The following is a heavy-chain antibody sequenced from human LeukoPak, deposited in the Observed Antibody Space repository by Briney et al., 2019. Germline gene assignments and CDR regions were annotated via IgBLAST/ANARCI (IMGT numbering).Heavy chain of an antibody. D-gene: IGHD3-22*01. J-gene: IGHJ4*02. CDR3: ARDLSGRDSSGYYRSFDC. V-gene: IGHV3-21*01. CDR2: IGSSSNFI. CDR1: GFTFNTYS. Sequence: PGRSLRLSCAASGFTFNTYSMNWVRQAPGKGLEWVSSIGSSSNFIFYADSMKGRFTISRDNAKNSLFLQMNSPRADDTAVYYCARDLSGRDSSGYYRSFDCWGQGTLVTVSS.